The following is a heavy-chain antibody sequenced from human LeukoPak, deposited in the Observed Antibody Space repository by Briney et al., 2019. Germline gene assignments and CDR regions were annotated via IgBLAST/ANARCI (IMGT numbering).Heavy chain of an antibody. CDR2: IYYSGST. J-gene: IGHJ6*02. V-gene: IGHV4-39*01. D-gene: IGHD6-19*01. Sequence: SETLSLTCTVSGGSISSSSYYWGWIRQPPGKGLEWIGSIYYSGSTYYNPSLKSRVTISVDTSKNQFSLKLSSVTAADTAVYDCARRSSSSWQWLVPGLDYYGMDVWGQGTTVTVSS. CDR3: ARRSSSSWQWLVPGLDYYGMDV. CDR1: GGSISSSSYY.